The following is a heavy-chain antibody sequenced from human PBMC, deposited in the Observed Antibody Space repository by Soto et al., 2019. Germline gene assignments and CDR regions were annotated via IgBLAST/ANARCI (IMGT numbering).Heavy chain of an antibody. J-gene: IGHJ5*02. CDR1: GFNFSSYE. V-gene: IGHV3-48*03. CDR2: ISSSAKRI. D-gene: IGHD3-22*01. Sequence: PGGSLRLSCGASGFNFSSYEMNWVRQAPGKGLEWISYISSSAKRIYYADSVKGRFTISRDNPKNSLYLQMNSLRAEDTAVYYCARGVYDSNGYSYPWGQGTLVTVSS. CDR3: ARGVYDSNGYSYP.